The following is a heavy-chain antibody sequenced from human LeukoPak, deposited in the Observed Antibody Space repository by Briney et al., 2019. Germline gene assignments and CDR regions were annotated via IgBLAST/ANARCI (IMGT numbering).Heavy chain of an antibody. Sequence: GGSLRLSCAASGFTFSSYAMSWVRQAPGKGLEWVSAISGSGGSTYYADSVKGRFTTSRDNSKNTLYLQMNSLRAEDTAVYYCAKYKTSTVTTGFDYWGQGTLVTVSS. J-gene: IGHJ4*02. CDR2: ISGSGGST. CDR3: AKYKTSTVTTGFDY. V-gene: IGHV3-23*01. D-gene: IGHD4-17*01. CDR1: GFTFSSYA.